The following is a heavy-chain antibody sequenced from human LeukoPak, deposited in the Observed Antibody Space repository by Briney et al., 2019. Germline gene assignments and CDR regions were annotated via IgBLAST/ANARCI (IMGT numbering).Heavy chain of an antibody. CDR3: ARAPWWLRPFDY. CDR1: GFTFSSYG. D-gene: IGHD5-12*01. Sequence: GGSLRLSCAASGFTFSSYGMHWVRQAPGKGLEWIAVTSSDGNIEYDADSVRGRFTISRDNSKNTLYLQLNSLRVEDTAVYYCARAPWWLRPFDYWGQGTLVTVSS. V-gene: IGHV3-30*03. CDR2: TSSDGNIE. J-gene: IGHJ4*02.